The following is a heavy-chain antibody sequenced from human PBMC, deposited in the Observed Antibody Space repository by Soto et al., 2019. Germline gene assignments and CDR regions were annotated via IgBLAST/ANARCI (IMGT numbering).Heavy chain of an antibody. CDR1: GGTFSSYA. J-gene: IGHJ6*02. CDR3: AREGLTTLTTGDYCYGMDV. V-gene: IGHV1-69*06. Sequence: QVQLVQSGAEVKKPGSSVKVSCKASGGTFSSYAISWVRQAPGQGLEGMGGIIPIFGTTNYAQKFQGRVSITADKSTCTAYMELSSLRSEDTAVYYCAREGLTTLTTGDYCYGMDVWGQGTTVTVSS. D-gene: IGHD4-4*01. CDR2: IIPIFGTT.